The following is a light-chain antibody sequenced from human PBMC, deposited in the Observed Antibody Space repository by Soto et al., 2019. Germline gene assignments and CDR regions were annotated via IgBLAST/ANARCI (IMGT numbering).Light chain of an antibody. Sequence: AIQMTQSPSSLSASVGDRVTITCRASQGIRNDLGWYQQKPGKAPTVLIFAAASLQRGVPSRFSGSGSGTDFPLTISSLQPEDFATYYCLQDYNSPHTFGQGTKVEIK. V-gene: IGKV1-6*01. CDR2: AAA. CDR1: QGIRND. CDR3: LQDYNSPHT. J-gene: IGKJ1*01.